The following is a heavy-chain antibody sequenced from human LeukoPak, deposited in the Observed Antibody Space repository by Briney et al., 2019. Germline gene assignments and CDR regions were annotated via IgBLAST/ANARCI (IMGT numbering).Heavy chain of an antibody. J-gene: IGHJ4*02. V-gene: IGHV4-31*03. CDR1: GGSISSSDYY. Sequence: SQTLSLTCTVSGGSISSSDYYWSWIRQHPGKGLEWVGYIHYSGSTYYNPSLKSRVTISVDTSKKQFSLNLSSVTAADTAVYYCARVGVAAKSSRYFDYWGRGTLVTVSS. D-gene: IGHD2-15*01. CDR2: IHYSGST. CDR3: ARVGVAAKSSRYFDY.